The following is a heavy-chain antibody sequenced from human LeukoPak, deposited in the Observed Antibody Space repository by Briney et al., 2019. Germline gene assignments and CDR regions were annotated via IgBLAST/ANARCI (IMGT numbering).Heavy chain of an antibody. CDR3: ARGTYSSSSEWWFDP. Sequence: ASVKVSCKASGYTFTSYYMHWVRQAPGQGLEWMGGIIPIFGTANYAQKFQGRVTITTDESTSTAYMELSSLRSEDTAVYYCARGTYSSSSEWWFDPWGQGTLVTVSS. J-gene: IGHJ5*02. V-gene: IGHV1-69*05. CDR2: IIPIFGTA. D-gene: IGHD6-6*01. CDR1: GYTFTSYY.